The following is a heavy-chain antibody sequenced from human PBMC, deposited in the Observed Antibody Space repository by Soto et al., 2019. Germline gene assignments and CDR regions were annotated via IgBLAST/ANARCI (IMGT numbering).Heavy chain of an antibody. D-gene: IGHD2-2*01. CDR2: ITSSGNTI. Sequence: QVQLVESGGGLFQPGGSLRLSCAASGFTFSDYYMTWIRQAPGKGLEWISYITSSGNTIYYADSVKGRFTISRDNAKNSLYLQMHSLRAEDTAVYYCARDTNQFHHWGQGTLVTVSS. CDR3: ARDTNQFHH. CDR1: GFTFSDYY. V-gene: IGHV3-11*01. J-gene: IGHJ1*01.